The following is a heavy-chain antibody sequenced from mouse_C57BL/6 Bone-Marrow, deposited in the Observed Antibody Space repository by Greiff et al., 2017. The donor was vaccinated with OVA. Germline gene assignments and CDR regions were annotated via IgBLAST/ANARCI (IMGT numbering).Heavy chain of an antibody. J-gene: IGHJ3*01. CDR3: TTTPDSSGWFAY. Sequence: VQLQQSGAELVRPGASVKLSCTASGFNIKDDYMHWVKQRPEQGLEWIGWIDPENGDTEYASKFQGKATITADTSSNTAYLQLSSLTSEDTAVYYCTTTPDSSGWFAYWGQGTLVLSLQ. V-gene: IGHV14-4*01. CDR2: IDPENGDT. D-gene: IGHD3-2*02. CDR1: GFNIKDDY.